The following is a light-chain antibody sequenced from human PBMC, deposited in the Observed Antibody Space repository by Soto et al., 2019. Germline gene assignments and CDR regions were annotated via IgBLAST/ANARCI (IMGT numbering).Light chain of an antibody. CDR1: SSDVGGYNY. Sequence: QSALTQPASVSGSHGQSITISCTGTSSDVGGYNYVSWYQQHPGKAPKLMIYDVSNRPSGVSNRFSGSKSGNTASLTISGLQAEDEADYYCSSYTSSSTLYVLGTGTKVTVL. V-gene: IGLV2-14*01. CDR2: DVS. CDR3: SSYTSSSTLYV. J-gene: IGLJ1*01.